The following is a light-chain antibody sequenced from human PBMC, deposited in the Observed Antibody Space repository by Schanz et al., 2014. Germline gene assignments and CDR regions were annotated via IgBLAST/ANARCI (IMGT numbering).Light chain of an antibody. V-gene: IGKV3-11*01. CDR3: QQYHSYPIT. Sequence: EIVLTQSPATLSLSPGERATLSCRASQSVSRYLAWYQQKPGQAPRLLIYGASSRATGIPDRFSGSGSGTDFTLTISSLQSEDFATYYCQQYHSYPITFGGGTKVEIK. CDR1: QSVSRY. J-gene: IGKJ4*01. CDR2: GAS.